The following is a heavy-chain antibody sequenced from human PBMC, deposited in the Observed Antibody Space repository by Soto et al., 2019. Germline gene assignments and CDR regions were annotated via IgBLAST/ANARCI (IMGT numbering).Heavy chain of an antibody. J-gene: IGHJ4*02. CDR2: INPKTGGT. CDR3: AAVPYYYDSSGYRTFDY. Sequence: ASVKVSCKASGYTFTDYYMHWVRQAPGQGLEWMGWINPKTGGTNYVQKFQGRVTMTRDTPITTAYMELSSLRSEDTAVYYCAAVPYYYDSSGYRTFDYWGQGTLVTVSS. D-gene: IGHD3-22*01. V-gene: IGHV1-2*02. CDR1: GYTFTDYY.